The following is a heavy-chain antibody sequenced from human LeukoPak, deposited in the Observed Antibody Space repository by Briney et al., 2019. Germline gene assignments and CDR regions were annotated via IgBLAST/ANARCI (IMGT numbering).Heavy chain of an antibody. J-gene: IGHJ5*02. CDR2: ISSSGSTI. V-gene: IGHV3-11*04. D-gene: IGHD5-18*01. Sequence: PGGSLRLSCAASGFTFSDYYMSWIRQAPGKGLEWVSYISSSGSTIYYADSVKGRFTISRDNAKNSLYLQMNSLGAEDTAVYYCARDAQLWSNWFDPWGQGTLVTVSS. CDR3: ARDAQLWSNWFDP. CDR1: GFTFSDYY.